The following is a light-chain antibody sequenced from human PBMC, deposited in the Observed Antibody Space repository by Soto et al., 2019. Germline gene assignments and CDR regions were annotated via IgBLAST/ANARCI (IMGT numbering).Light chain of an antibody. CDR2: VAS. CDR1: QSITTY. J-gene: IGKJ2*01. CDR3: QQSYSTPPDT. Sequence: DIQMTQSPSSLSASVGDRVTITCRASQSITTYLNWYRQKPGKAPELLFYVASTLQSGVPSRFSGSGSGTDFTLTISGLQPEDFATYYCQQSYSTPPDTFGQGTKLEI. V-gene: IGKV1-39*01.